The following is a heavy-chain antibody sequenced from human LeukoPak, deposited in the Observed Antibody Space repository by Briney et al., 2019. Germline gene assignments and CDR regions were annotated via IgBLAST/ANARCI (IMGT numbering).Heavy chain of an antibody. CDR2: MYFDGTT. Sequence: SETLSLTCSVSVAGRSIHGYYWSWIRQSAGKGLELIGQMYFDGTTNYNPSLHSRVSISADNSKNQLFLKLTSVTAADTAVYYCARHRRMVIMSKFSTGIDQWGQGTLVTVSS. CDR3: ARHRRMVIMSKFSTGIDQ. J-gene: IGHJ4*02. D-gene: IGHD5/OR15-5a*01. CDR1: VAGRSIHGYY. V-gene: IGHV4-59*08.